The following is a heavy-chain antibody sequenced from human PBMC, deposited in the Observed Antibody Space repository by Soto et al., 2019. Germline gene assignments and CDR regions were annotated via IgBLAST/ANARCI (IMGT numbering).Heavy chain of an antibody. CDR2: IYYSGST. V-gene: IGHV4-31*03. CDR1: GGSISSGGYY. J-gene: IGHJ6*02. Sequence: QVQLQESGPGLVKPSQTLSLTCTVSGGSISSGGYYWSWIRQHPGKGLEWIGYIYYSGSTYYNPSLKSRVTISVDTSKNQFSLKLSPVTAADTAVYYCARDRGDTAMVTHGMDVWGQGTTVTVSS. D-gene: IGHD5-18*01. CDR3: ARDRGDTAMVTHGMDV.